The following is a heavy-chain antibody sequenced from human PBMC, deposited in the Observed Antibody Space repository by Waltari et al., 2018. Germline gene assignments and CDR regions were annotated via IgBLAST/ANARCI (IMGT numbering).Heavy chain of an antibody. Sequence: EVQLLDSGGGLVQPGGSLRLSCAASGFPFDTYVMSWVRQAPGQGLEWVSAISGTGGVTYYADSVKGRFTISRDNSHNTLYLHMNSLRAEDTAVYYCAKDLYGSGSYFPYFDSWGPGTLVTVSS. V-gene: IGHV3-23*01. CDR3: AKDLYGSGSYFPYFDS. CDR1: GFPFDTYV. J-gene: IGHJ4*02. CDR2: ISGTGGVT. D-gene: IGHD3-10*01.